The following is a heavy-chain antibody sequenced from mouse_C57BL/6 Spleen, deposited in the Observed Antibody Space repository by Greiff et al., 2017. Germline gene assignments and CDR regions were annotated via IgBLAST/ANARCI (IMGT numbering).Heavy chain of an antibody. CDR3: AITTVVAELYFDV. CDR1: GFTFSDYG. Sequence: EVQLVESGGGLVKPGGSLKLSCAASGFTFSDYGMHWVRQAPEKGLEWVAYISSGSSTIYYADTVKGRFTISRDNAKNTLFLQMTSLRSEDTAMYYCAITTVVAELYFDVWGTGTTVTVSS. D-gene: IGHD1-1*01. J-gene: IGHJ1*03. CDR2: ISSGSSTI. V-gene: IGHV5-17*01.